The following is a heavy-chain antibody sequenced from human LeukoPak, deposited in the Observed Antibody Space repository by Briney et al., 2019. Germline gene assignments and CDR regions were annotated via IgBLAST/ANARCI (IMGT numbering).Heavy chain of an antibody. CDR2: ISGSGGST. Sequence: GGSLRLSCVASGFTFRSYGMSWVRQAPGKGLEWVSTISGSGGSTYYADSVKGRFTISRDNSEDTLYLQMNSLRAEDTAVYYCAKEAGYSYGYYYYYYMDVWGKGTTVTISS. CDR1: GFTFRSYG. CDR3: AKEAGYSYGYYYYYYMDV. D-gene: IGHD5-18*01. V-gene: IGHV3-23*01. J-gene: IGHJ6*03.